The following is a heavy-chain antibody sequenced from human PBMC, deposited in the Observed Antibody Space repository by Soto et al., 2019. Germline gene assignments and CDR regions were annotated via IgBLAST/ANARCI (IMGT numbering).Heavy chain of an antibody. CDR3: AKEFYTVTTSHLFDY. V-gene: IGHV3-15*01. Sequence: GGSLRLSCAASGFTFSNAWMSWVRQAPGKGLEWVGRIKSKTDGGTTDYAAPVKGRFTISRDDSKNTLYLQMNSLKTEDTAVYYCAKEFYTVTTSHLFDYWGQGTLVTVSS. D-gene: IGHD4-17*01. CDR2: IKSKTDGGTT. J-gene: IGHJ4*02. CDR1: GFTFSNAW.